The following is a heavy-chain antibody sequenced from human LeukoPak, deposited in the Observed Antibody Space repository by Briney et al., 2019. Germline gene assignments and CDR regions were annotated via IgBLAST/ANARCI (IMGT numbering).Heavy chain of an antibody. CDR2: ISYDGSNK. CDR1: GFTFSSYG. V-gene: IGHV3-30*18. D-gene: IGHD3-22*01. CDR3: AKDTEGITMIGPFDY. Sequence: PGRSLRLSCAASGFTFSSYGMHWVRQAPGKGLEWVAVISYDGSNKYYADSVKGRFTISRDNSKNTLYLQMNSLRAEDTAVYYCAKDTEGITMIGPFDYWGQGTLVTVSS. J-gene: IGHJ4*02.